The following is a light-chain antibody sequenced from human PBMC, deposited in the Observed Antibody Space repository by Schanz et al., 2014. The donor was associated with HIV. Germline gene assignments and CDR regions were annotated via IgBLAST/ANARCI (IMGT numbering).Light chain of an antibody. J-gene: IGLJ2*01. CDR3: SSYTSSSTFV. V-gene: IGLV2-14*01. CDR2: DVS. Sequence: QSALTQPRSVSGSPGQSVTISCTGTSSDVGGYNYVSWYQQHPGKAPKLMIYDVSNRPSGVSNRFSGSKSGNTASLTISGLQAEDEADYYCSSYTSSSTFVFGGGTKLTVL. CDR1: SSDVGGYNY.